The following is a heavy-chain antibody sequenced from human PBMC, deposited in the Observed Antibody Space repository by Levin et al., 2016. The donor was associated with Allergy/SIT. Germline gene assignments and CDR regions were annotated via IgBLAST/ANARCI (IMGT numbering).Heavy chain of an antibody. J-gene: IGHJ4*02. D-gene: IGHD3-10*01. CDR1: GFTFSTYA. CDR3: AKGHGSGSYYIEVDY. Sequence: GESLKISCAASGFTFSTYAMCWVRQAPGKGLEWVSAISGTGGSTYNADSVKGRFTISRDNSKNTLYLQMNSLRAEDTAVYYCAKGHGSGSYYIEVDYWGLGTLVTVSS. CDR2: ISGTGGST. V-gene: IGHV3-23*01.